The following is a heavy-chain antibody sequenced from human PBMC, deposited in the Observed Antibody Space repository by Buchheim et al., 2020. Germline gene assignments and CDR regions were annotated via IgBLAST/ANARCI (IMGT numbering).Heavy chain of an antibody. Sequence: QVQLVESGGGVVQPGRSLRLSCAASGFTFNNYAMHWVRQAPGKELEWVAVISNDERNKYYADSVKGRFTIARDNSQHTLYLQMNSLRTEDPAVYYCATGGGYTYGSPFDYWGQGTL. CDR1: GFTFNNYA. J-gene: IGHJ4*02. V-gene: IGHV3-30*04. D-gene: IGHD5-18*01. CDR2: ISNDERNK. CDR3: ATGGGYTYGSPFDY.